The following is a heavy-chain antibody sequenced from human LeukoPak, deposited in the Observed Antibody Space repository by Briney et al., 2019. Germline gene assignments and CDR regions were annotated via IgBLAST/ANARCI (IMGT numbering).Heavy chain of an antibody. CDR1: GGSINSDYW. V-gene: IGHV4-4*02. D-gene: IGHD3-3*01. CDR3: ARHDDFLSAYNY. J-gene: IGHJ4*02. Sequence: SETLSLTCAVSGGSINSDYWWTWVRQSPGKGLEWIGEIYHTGSDNYNLSLESRVTISRDRSKNQFSLMLRSVTAADTAVYYCARHDDFLSAYNYWGQGILVTVSS. CDR2: IYHTGSD.